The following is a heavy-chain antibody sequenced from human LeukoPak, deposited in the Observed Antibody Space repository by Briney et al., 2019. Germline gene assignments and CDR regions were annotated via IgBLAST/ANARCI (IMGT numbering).Heavy chain of an antibody. CDR1: GFTFSDYY. CDR2: ISSSGNVI. D-gene: IGHD5-12*01. J-gene: IGHJ3*02. CDR3: ARDYSGYDDAFDI. Sequence: GGSLRLSCAASGFTFSDYYMSWIRQAPGKGLEWISYISSSGNVIYYADSVKGRFTISRDNAKNSLYLQMNSLRAEDTAVYYCARDYSGYDDAFDIWGQGTMVTVSS. V-gene: IGHV3-11*04.